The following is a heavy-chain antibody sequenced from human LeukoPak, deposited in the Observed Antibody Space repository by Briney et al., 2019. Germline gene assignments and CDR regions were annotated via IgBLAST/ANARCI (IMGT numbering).Heavy chain of an antibody. D-gene: IGHD3-22*01. V-gene: IGHV3-20*04. CDR1: GFTFDDYG. CDR2: INWNGGSR. Sequence: GGSLRLSCAASGFTFDDYGMSWVRQAPGKGLEWVSGINWNGGSRGYADSVKGRFTISRDNAKNSLYLQMNSLRAEDTALYYCARSRHSYDSTGFPHYWGQGTLVTVSS. J-gene: IGHJ4*02. CDR3: ARSRHSYDSTGFPHY.